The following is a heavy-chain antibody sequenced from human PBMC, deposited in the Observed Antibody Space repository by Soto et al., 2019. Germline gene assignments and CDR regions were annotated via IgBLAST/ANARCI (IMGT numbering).Heavy chain of an antibody. V-gene: IGHV4-30-4*01. J-gene: IGHJ5*02. Sequence: PSETLSLTCTVSGGSISSGDYYWSWIRQPPGKGLEWIGYIYYSGSTYYNPSLKSRVTISVDTSKNQFSLKLSSVTAADTAVYYCARGGYYDSSGYYRAWFDPWGQGTLVTVSS. D-gene: IGHD3-22*01. CDR2: IYYSGST. CDR1: GGSISSGDYY. CDR3: ARGGYYDSSGYYRAWFDP.